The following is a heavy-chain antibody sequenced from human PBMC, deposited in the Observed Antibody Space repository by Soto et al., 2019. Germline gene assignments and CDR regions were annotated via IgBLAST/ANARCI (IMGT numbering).Heavy chain of an antibody. D-gene: IGHD3-3*01. CDR1: GFTFSSYG. J-gene: IGHJ4*02. CDR3: ARGGGYYDFWSGSLDY. V-gene: IGHV3-33*01. Sequence: GSLRLSCAASGFTFSSYGMHWVRQAPGKGLEWVAVIWYDGSNKYYADSVKGRFTISRDNSKNTLYLQMNSLRAEDTAVYYCARGGGYYDFWSGSLDYWGQGTLVTVSS. CDR2: IWYDGSNK.